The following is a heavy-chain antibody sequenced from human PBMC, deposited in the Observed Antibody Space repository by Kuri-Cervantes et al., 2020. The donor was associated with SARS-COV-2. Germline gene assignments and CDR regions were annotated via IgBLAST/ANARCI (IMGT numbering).Heavy chain of an antibody. V-gene: IGHV4-38-2*02. CDR1: GYSIRSGYY. J-gene: IGHJ5*02. CDR2: IYHSGST. CDR3: ARDRGLWFGELLLGNWFDP. D-gene: IGHD3-10*01. Sequence: SQSLALTCPVSGYSIRSGYYWGWIRQPPGKGLEWIGSIYHSGSTYYNPSLKSRVTISVDTSKNQFSLKLSSVTAADTAVYYCARDRGLWFGELLLGNWFDPWGRGTLVTVSS.